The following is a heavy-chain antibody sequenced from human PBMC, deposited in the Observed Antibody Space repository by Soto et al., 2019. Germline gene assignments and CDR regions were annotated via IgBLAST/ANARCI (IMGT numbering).Heavy chain of an antibody. Sequence: ETLSLPCGVYGGSFSDYYWSWIRQPPGKGLEWIGEINHSGSTNYNPSLKSRVTISVDTSKNQFYLQLRSVTAADTAVYYCARDRYGNYYHYGLDVWGQGTTVTVSS. CDR1: GGSFSDYY. D-gene: IGHD5-18*01. CDR3: ARDRYGNYYHYGLDV. CDR2: INHSGST. V-gene: IGHV4-34*01. J-gene: IGHJ6*02.